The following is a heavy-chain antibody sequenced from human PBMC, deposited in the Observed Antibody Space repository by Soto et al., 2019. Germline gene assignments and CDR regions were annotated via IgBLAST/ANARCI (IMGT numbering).Heavy chain of an antibody. J-gene: IGHJ4*02. CDR2: VSGSGGNT. D-gene: IGHD6-13*01. V-gene: IGHV3-23*01. CDR1: GFTFSNYA. CDR3: AKLNLFVSAAAGRGPFDY. Sequence: VQLLESGGGLVQPGGSLRLSCAASGFTFSNYAMSWVRQAPGKGLEWVSAVSGSGGNTYYADSVQGRFTISRDNSKNRLNLQMNSLRGEDTAVYYCAKLNLFVSAAAGRGPFDYWGQGTLVTVSS.